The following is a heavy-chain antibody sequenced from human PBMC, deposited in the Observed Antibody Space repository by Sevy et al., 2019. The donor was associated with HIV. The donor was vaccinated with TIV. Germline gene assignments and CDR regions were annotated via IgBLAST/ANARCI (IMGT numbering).Heavy chain of an antibody. CDR1: GFTFSNYG. V-gene: IGHV3-23*01. CDR2: IHNSGDTT. Sequence: GGSLRLSCAASGFTFSNYGMNWVRQAPGKGLEWVSVIHNSGDTTYYADSVKGRFTISRDNSEDTLYLQMNSLRAEDTAVYYCVKRGSLSASGNDAFDIWGQGTMVTVSS. J-gene: IGHJ3*02. CDR3: VKRGSLSASGNDAFDI. D-gene: IGHD5-12*01.